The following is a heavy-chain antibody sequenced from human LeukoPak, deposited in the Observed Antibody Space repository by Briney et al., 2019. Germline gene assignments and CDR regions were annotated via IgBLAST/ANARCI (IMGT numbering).Heavy chain of an antibody. J-gene: IGHJ4*02. V-gene: IGHV4-61*02. CDR1: GGSISSGSYY. CDR3: ARDLGSSPAPGY. D-gene: IGHD6-6*01. Sequence: SETLSLTCTVSGGSISSGSYYWSWIRQPAGKGLEWIGRIYTSGSTNYNPSLKSRVTISVDTSKNQFSLKLSSVTAADTAVYYCARDLGSSPAPGYWGQGTLVTVSS. CDR2: IYTSGST.